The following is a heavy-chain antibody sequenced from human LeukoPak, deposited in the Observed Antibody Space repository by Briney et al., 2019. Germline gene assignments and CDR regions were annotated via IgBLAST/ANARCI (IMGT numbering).Heavy chain of an antibody. CDR3: ARSRVWSDYWGYFDY. CDR2: IYHSGST. Sequence: SETLSLTCTVSNGSINHYYWTWIRQPPGKGLDWIGYIYHSGSTNYNPSLKSRVTISVDTSKTQISLKLRAVTAADTAVYYCARSRVWSDYWGYFDYWGQGTLVTVSS. J-gene: IGHJ4*02. D-gene: IGHD3-3*01. V-gene: IGHV4-59*01. CDR1: NGSINHYY.